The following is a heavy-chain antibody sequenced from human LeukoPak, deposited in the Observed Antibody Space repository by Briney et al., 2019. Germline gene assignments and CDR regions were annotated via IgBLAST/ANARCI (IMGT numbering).Heavy chain of an antibody. J-gene: IGHJ3*02. CDR2: INSDGSST. Sequence: GGSLRLSCAASGFTFSSYWMHWVRQAPGKGLVWVSRINSDGSSTSYADSVKGRFTISRDNAKNTLYLQMNSLRAEDTAVYYCARPSGPYYDFRTDPFDIWGQGTMVTVSS. CDR3: ARPSGPYYDFRTDPFDI. CDR1: GFTFSSYW. D-gene: IGHD3-3*01. V-gene: IGHV3-74*01.